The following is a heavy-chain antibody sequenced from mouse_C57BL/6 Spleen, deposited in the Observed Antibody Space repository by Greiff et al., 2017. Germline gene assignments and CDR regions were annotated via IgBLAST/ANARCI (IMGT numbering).Heavy chain of an antibody. V-gene: IGHV5-9-1*02. D-gene: IGHD1-1*01. CDR2: ISSGGDYI. CDR3: TRDNYGSSYDY. Sequence: EVKLEESGEGLVKPGGSLKLSCAASGFTFSSYAMSWVRQTPEKRLEWVAYISSGGDYIYYADTVKGRFTISRDNARNTLYLQMSSLKSEDTAMYYCTRDNYGSSYDYWGKGTTLTVSS. J-gene: IGHJ2*01. CDR1: GFTFSSYA.